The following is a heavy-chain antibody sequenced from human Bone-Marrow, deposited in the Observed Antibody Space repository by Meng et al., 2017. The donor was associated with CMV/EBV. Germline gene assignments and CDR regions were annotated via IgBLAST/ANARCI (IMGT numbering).Heavy chain of an antibody. CDR3: ARDKSGAWSFDY. J-gene: IGHJ4*02. D-gene: IGHD2-21*02. V-gene: IGHV3-30*03. CDR1: GFDFSTNG. CDR2: ISDDGGET. Sequence: SCAASGFDFSTNGMHWVRQAPGKGLAWVARISDDGGETFYADSVEGRFTISRDNSRNTVSLQMNSLRGDDTAVYFCARDKSGAWSFDYWGQGSLVTVSS.